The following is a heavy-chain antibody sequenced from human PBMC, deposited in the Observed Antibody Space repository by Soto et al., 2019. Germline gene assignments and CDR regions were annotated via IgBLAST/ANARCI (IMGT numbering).Heavy chain of an antibody. CDR1: GGSFSGYC. Sequence: PSETLSLTCAVYGGSFSGYCWSWIRQPPGKGLEWIGEINHSGSTDYNPSLKSRVTISVDTSKNQFSLKLSSVTAADTAVYYCGCGGGLLWFGDLYWLDVWGQGTLVTVSS. V-gene: IGHV4-34*01. D-gene: IGHD3-10*01. CDR3: GCGGGLLWFGDLYWLDV. J-gene: IGHJ5*02. CDR2: INHSGST.